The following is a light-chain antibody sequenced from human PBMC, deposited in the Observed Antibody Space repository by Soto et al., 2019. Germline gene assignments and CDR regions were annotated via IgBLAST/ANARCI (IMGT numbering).Light chain of an antibody. CDR3: SSYAGGNNWV. CDR2: DVN. Sequence: QSVLTQPPSASGSPGQSLTISCTGTSSDVGAHNYVSWYQQNPGKAPKLMLYDVNKRPSWVPDRFSGSKSGNTASLNVSGLQAEDEADYYCSSYAGGNNWVFGGGTQLTVL. CDR1: SSDVGAHNY. V-gene: IGLV2-8*01. J-gene: IGLJ3*02.